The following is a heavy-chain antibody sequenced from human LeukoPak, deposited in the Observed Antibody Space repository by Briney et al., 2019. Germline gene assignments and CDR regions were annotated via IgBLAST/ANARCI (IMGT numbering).Heavy chain of an antibody. CDR2: INSDGSST. J-gene: IGHJ4*02. D-gene: IGHD3-22*01. Sequence: GGSLRLSCAASGFTFSNYWMHWARQAPGKGLVWVSRINSDGSSTSYADSAKGRFTISRDNAKNTLYLQMNSLRAEDTAVYYCARGPIDSSGYYFTDYWGQGTLVTVSS. CDR3: ARGPIDSSGYYFTDY. CDR1: GFTFSNYW. V-gene: IGHV3-74*01.